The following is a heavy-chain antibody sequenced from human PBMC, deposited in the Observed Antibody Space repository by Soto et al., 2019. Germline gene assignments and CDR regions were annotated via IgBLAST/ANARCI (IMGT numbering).Heavy chain of an antibody. J-gene: IGHJ4*02. D-gene: IGHD3-22*01. V-gene: IGHV1-24*01. CDR2: FDPEDGET. CDR1: GYTLTELS. Sequence: ASVKVSCKVSGYTLTELSMHWVLQAPGKGLEWMGGFDPEDGETIYAQKFQGRVTMTEDTSTDTAYMELSSLRSEDTAVYYCATVYYDSSGYYFFDYWGQGTLVTVS. CDR3: ATVYYDSSGYYFFDY.